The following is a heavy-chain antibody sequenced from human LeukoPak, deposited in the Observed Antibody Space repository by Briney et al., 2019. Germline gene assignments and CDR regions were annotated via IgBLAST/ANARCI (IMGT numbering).Heavy chain of an antibody. D-gene: IGHD6-19*01. J-gene: IGHJ4*02. V-gene: IGHV4-59*01. CDR2: IYYTGST. CDR3: ARAFSSGWYPYSIGGLWFDY. Sequence: SETLSLTCTVSGGSISSYYWSWIRQPPGKGLEWIGNIYYTGSTNYNPSLKSRVTISVDTSKNPCCMKLSSVTAADTAVYYCARAFSSGWYPYSIGGLWFDYWGQGTLVTVSS. CDR1: GGSISSYY.